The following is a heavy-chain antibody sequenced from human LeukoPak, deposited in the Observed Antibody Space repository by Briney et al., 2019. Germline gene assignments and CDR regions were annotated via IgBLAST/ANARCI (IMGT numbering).Heavy chain of an antibody. V-gene: IGHV1-8*03. CDR2: MNPNSGNT. CDR1: GYTFTGYD. J-gene: IGHJ4*02. D-gene: IGHD3-3*01. Sequence: ASVKVSCKASGYTFTGYDINWVRQATGQGLEWMGWMNPNSGNTGYAQKFQGRVTITRNTSISTAYMELSSLRSEDTAVYYCARYDFWSGYYTLGYWGQGTLVTVSS. CDR3: ARYDFWSGYYTLGY.